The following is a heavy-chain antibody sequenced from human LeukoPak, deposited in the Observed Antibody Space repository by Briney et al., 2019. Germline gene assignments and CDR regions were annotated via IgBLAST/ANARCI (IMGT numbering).Heavy chain of an antibody. CDR2: IYYSGST. J-gene: IGHJ4*02. CDR3: ARGELNYYDFWSGYYTA. Sequence: PSETLSLTCTVSGGSISITSYSWGWIRQPPGKGLEWIGSIYYSGSTYYNPSLMSRVSISVDTSKNQFSLKLNSVTAADMAVYYCARGELNYYDFWSGYYTAWGQGTLVTVSS. D-gene: IGHD3-3*01. V-gene: IGHV4-39*07. CDR1: GGSISITSYS.